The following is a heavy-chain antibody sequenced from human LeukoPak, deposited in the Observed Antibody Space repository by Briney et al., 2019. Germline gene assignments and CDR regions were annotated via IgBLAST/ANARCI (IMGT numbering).Heavy chain of an antibody. J-gene: IGHJ3*02. CDR3: ARGVITMIVDDAFDI. D-gene: IGHD3-22*01. CDR2: INHSGST. CDR1: GGSFSGYY. Sequence: KPSETLSLXCAVYGGSFSGYYWSWIRQPPGKGLERIGEINHSGSTNYNPSLKSRVTISVDTSKNQFSLKLSSVAAADTAVYYCARGVITMIVDDAFDIWGQGTMVTVSS. V-gene: IGHV4-34*01.